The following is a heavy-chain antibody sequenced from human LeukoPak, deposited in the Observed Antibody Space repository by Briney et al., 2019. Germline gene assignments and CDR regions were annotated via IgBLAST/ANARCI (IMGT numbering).Heavy chain of an antibody. CDR2: IYTSGST. CDR1: GGSISSYS. V-gene: IGHV4-4*07. D-gene: IGHD2-8*01. Sequence: SETLSLTCTVSGGSISSYSWSWIRQPAGKGLEWIGRIYTSGSTNYNPSPKSRVTMSVDTSKNQFSLKLSSVTAADTAVYYCARDRIGYCTNGVCYTSSSSSWYWFDPWGQGTLVTVSS. J-gene: IGHJ5*02. CDR3: ARDRIGYCTNGVCYTSSSSSWYWFDP.